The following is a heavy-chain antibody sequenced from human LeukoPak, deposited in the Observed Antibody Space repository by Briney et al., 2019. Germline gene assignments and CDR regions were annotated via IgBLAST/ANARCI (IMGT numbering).Heavy chain of an antibody. CDR3: AVALKDRYFDY. D-gene: IGHD2-15*01. Sequence: ASVKVSCKASGYTFTGYYMHLVRQAPGQGLEWMGWINPNSGGTNYAQKFQGWVTMTRDTSISTAYMELSRLRSDDTAVYYCAVALKDRYFDYWGKGTLVTVSS. CDR2: INPNSGGT. J-gene: IGHJ4*02. CDR1: GYTFTGYY. V-gene: IGHV1-2*04.